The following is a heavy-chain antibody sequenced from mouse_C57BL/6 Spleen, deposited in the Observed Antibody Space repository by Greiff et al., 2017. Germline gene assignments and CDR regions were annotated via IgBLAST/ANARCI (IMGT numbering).Heavy chain of an antibody. J-gene: IGHJ1*03. D-gene: IGHD4-1*01. CDR3: AQTGTGYFDV. V-gene: IGHV3-6*01. Sequence: DVQLQESGPGLVKPSQSLSLTCSVTGYSITSGYYWNWIRQFPGNKLEWMGYISYDGSNNYNPSLKNRISITRDTSKNQFFLKLNSVTTEDTATYYCAQTGTGYFDVWGTGTTVTVSS. CDR1: GYSITSGYY. CDR2: ISYDGSN.